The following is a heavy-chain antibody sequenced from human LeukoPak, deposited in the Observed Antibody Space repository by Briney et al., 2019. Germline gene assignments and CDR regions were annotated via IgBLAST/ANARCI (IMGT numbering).Heavy chain of an antibody. V-gene: IGHV1-2*02. D-gene: IGHD5-18*01. CDR2: INPNSGGT. CDR3: ARGTLYSYGNYYMDV. CDR1: GYTFTGYY. Sequence: GASVKVSCKAPGYTFTGYYIHWVRQAPGQGLEWMGWINPNSGGTNYAQKFQGRVTMTRDTSISTAYMELSRLRSDDTAVYYCARGTLYSYGNYYMDVWGKGTTVTISS. J-gene: IGHJ6*03.